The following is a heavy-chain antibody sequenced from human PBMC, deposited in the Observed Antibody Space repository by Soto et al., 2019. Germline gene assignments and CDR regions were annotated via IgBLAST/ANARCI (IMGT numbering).Heavy chain of an antibody. V-gene: IGHV4-39*01. CDR1: GGSISSSSYY. J-gene: IGHJ5*02. Sequence: PSETLSLTCTVSGGSISSSSYYWGWIRQPPGKGLEWIGSIYYSGSTYYNPSLKSRVTISVDTSKNQFSLKLSSVTAADTAVYYCGGITITNWFDPWGQGILVTVSS. CDR3: GGITITNWFDP. D-gene: IGHD3-3*01. CDR2: IYYSGST.